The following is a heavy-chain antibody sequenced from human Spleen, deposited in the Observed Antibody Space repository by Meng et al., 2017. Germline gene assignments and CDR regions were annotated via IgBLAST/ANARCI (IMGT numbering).Heavy chain of an antibody. V-gene: IGHV4-34*01. J-gene: IGHJ4*02. Sequence: QVPRQQLGAGLLNPSETLSLTCVVSGWSFSDYYWSWIRQPPGKGLEWIGEINHRGNTNYNSFLERRVTISVDTSQNSLSLKLSSVTAADSAVYYCARGPTTMAHDFDYWGQGTLVTVSS. D-gene: IGHD4-11*01. CDR1: GWSFSDYY. CDR3: ARGPTTMAHDFDY. CDR2: INHRGNT.